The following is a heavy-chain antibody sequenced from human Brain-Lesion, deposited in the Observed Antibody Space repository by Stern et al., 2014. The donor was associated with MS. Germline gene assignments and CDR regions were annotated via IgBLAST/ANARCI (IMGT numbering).Heavy chain of an antibody. D-gene: IGHD2-2*01. V-gene: IGHV4-61*02. CDR3: ARGRVVPGFQYYATDV. Sequence: VQLVESGPGLVKPSQTLSLSCTVSGGSISSGGYYWSWIRQPAGKGLEWIGRIFNSGSTSYNPSLQSRVTQYKNTPHNPLSLRLNSMTAADTAVYYCARGRVVPGFQYYATDVWGQGTTVIVSS. CDR2: IFNSGST. CDR1: GGSISSGGYY. J-gene: IGHJ6*02.